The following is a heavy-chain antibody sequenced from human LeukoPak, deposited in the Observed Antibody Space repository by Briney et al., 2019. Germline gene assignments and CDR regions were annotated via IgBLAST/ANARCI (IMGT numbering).Heavy chain of an antibody. D-gene: IGHD2-21*02. CDR1: GFTFSSYA. CDR2: ISGSGGST. CDR3: AKDRWYCGGDCYPGAFDI. Sequence: PGGSLRLSCAASGFTFSSYAMSWVRQAPGKGLEWVSAISGSGGSTYYADSVKGRFTISRDNSKNTLYLQMKSLRAEDTAVYYCAKDRWYCGGDCYPGAFDIWGQGTMVTVSS. J-gene: IGHJ3*02. V-gene: IGHV3-23*01.